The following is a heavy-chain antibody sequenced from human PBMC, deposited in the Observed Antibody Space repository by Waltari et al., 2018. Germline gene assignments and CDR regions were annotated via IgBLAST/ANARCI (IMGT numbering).Heavy chain of an antibody. Sequence: QAQLMQSGAEVKQPGASVKVSCKASGYAFSGFYIHWVRQAPGQGLEWMGWINPNSGDTHHAQKFQDSVTLTRDTSITTTYLELSSLTSDDAALYFCARDQYGGYPPNAFDLWGQGTKVTVSS. J-gene: IGHJ3*01. CDR3: ARDQYGGYPPNAFDL. V-gene: IGHV1-2*02. D-gene: IGHD3-16*02. CDR2: INPNSGDT. CDR1: GYAFSGFY.